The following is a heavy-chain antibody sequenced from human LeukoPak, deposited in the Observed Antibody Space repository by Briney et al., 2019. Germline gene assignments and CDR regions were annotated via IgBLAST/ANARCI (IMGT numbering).Heavy chain of an antibody. CDR3: ARSRYQQLVGGSYYFDY. CDR1: GFTFSSYA. V-gene: IGHV3-66*01. D-gene: IGHD2-2*01. Sequence: GGSLRLSCAASGFTFSSYAMSWLRQAPGKGLEWVSVIYSGGGTYYADSVKGRFSISRDISKNALYLQMNSLRAEDTAVYYCARSRYQQLVGGSYYFDYWGQGTLVTVST. J-gene: IGHJ4*02. CDR2: IYSGGGT.